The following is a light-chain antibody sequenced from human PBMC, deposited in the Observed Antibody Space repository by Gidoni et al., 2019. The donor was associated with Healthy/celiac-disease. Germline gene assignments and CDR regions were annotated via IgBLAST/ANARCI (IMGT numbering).Light chain of an antibody. Sequence: EIVLTQSPATLSLSPGERATLSCRASQSVSSYLAWYQQKPGQAPRLLLYDASNMATGIPARFSGSGSGTDFTLTISSLEPEDFAVYYCQQRSNWPTYTFGQGTKLEIK. J-gene: IGKJ2*01. CDR1: QSVSSY. CDR2: DAS. V-gene: IGKV3-11*01. CDR3: QQRSNWPTYT.